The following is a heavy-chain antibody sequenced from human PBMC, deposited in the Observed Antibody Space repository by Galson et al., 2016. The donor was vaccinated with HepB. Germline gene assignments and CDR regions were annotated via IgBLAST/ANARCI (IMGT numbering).Heavy chain of an antibody. CDR3: ARATANWDGGGDHWFDP. Sequence: CAISGDSVSTDSATWNWIRQSPSRGLEWLGRTYYRAKWYKTYAVSVKSRITINPDTSTNQIFLQLNSVTPEDSAIYYCARATANWDGGGDHWFDPWGQGTLVTVSS. D-gene: IGHD7-27*01. V-gene: IGHV6-1*01. CDR1: GDSVSTDSAT. J-gene: IGHJ5*02. CDR2: TYYRAKWYK.